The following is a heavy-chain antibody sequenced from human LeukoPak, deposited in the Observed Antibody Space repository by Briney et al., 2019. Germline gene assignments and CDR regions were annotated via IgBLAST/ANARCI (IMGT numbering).Heavy chain of an antibody. Sequence: GASVTVSCKASQYTFTGYYIHWVRQAPGQGLEWMGWINPNSGGTNYAQKFQGRVTMTRDTSITTAYMELSSLRPDDTAVYYCARAVPDYYFHYWGQGTLVTVSS. J-gene: IGHJ4*02. V-gene: IGHV1-2*02. CDR3: ARAVPDYYFHY. CDR2: INPNSGGT. CDR1: QYTFTGYY.